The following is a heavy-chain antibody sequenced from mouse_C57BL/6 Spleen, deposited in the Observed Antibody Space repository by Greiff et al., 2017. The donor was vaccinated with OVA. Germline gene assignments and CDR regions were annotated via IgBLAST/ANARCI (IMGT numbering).Heavy chain of an antibody. CDR3: ARPDYDDYAMDY. CDR1: GFTFSSYP. D-gene: IGHD2-4*01. J-gene: IGHJ4*01. V-gene: IGHV5-9*01. CDR2: ISGGGGNT. Sequence: EVQLVESGGGLVKPGGSLKLSCAASGFTFSSYPMSWFRQTPEKRLAWVATISGGGGNTYYPARVKGRFTISRDNAKNTLYLQMSSLRSEDTALYYCARPDYDDYAMDYWGQGTSVTVSS.